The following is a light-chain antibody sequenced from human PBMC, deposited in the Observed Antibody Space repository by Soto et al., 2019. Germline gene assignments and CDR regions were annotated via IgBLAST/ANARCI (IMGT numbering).Light chain of an antibody. CDR1: SSDVGGYNY. V-gene: IGLV2-11*01. CDR2: DVS. J-gene: IGLJ3*02. Sequence: QSALTQPRSVSGSPGQSVTISCTGTSSDVGGYNYVSWYQEQPGKAPKLMIYDVSKRPSGVPDRFSGSKSGNTASLTISGLQAEDEADYYCAAWDDSLSGWVFGGGTKLTVL. CDR3: AAWDDSLSGWV.